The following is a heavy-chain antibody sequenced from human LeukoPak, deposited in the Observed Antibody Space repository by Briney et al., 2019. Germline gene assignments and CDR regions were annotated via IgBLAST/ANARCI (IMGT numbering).Heavy chain of an antibody. D-gene: IGHD1-26*01. J-gene: IGHJ6*03. CDR1: LCTFSSYA. V-gene: IGHV1-69*06. Sequence: SSVKVSCKASLCTFSSYAISWVRQAPGQGLEWMGRIISMFGTANYAQKFQGRVTITADKYTSTAYMELSSLRSEDTAVYYCARDRPKWELPIEAYYYYMDVWGKGTTVTVSS. CDR2: IISMFGTA. CDR3: ARDRPKWELPIEAYYYYMDV.